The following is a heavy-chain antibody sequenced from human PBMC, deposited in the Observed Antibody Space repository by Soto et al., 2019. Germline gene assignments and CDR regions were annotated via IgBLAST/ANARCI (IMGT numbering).Heavy chain of an antibody. CDR1: GGSISDFY. V-gene: IGHV4-59*01. CDR2: IYYSGST. CDR3: ARAIRPVSTIDD. J-gene: IGHJ4*02. Sequence: PSETLSLTCTVSGGSISDFYWSWIRQPPGKGLEWIGYIYYSGSTNYNPSLKSRVTIPVDTSKNQFSLKLNSVTAADPAVYYCARAIRPVSTIDDWGQGTLVIVYS. D-gene: IGHD4-17*01.